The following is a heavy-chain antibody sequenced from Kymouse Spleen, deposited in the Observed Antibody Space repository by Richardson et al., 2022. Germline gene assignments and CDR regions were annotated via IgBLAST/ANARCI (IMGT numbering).Heavy chain of an antibody. Sequence: QVQLQQWGAGLLKPSETLSLTCAVYGGSFSGYYWSWIRQPPGKGLEWIGEINHSGSTNYNPSLKSRVTISVDTSKNQFSLKLSSVTAADTAVYYCAGSKWLPGDYWGQGTLVTVSS. CDR2: INHSGST. CDR1: GGSFSGYY. J-gene: IGHJ4*02. V-gene: IGHV4-34*01. CDR3: AGSKWLPGDY. D-gene: IGHD6-19*01.